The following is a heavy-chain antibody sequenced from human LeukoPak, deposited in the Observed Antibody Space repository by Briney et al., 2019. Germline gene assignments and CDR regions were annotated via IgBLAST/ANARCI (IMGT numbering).Heavy chain of an antibody. CDR2: IIPIFGTA. J-gene: IGHJ4*02. V-gene: IGHV1-69*05. D-gene: IGHD3-3*01. CDR3: ARGPSYYDFHH. CDR1: GGTFSSYA. Sequence: GASVKVSCKASGGTFSSYAISWVRQAPGQGLEWMGGIIPIFGTANYAQKFQGRVTMTSNTSISTAYMELSGLRSEDTAIYYCARGPSYYDFHHWGQGTLVTVSS.